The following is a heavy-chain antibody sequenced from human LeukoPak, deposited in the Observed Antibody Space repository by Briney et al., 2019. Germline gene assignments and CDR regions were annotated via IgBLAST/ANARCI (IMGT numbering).Heavy chain of an antibody. D-gene: IGHD3-10*01. V-gene: IGHV3-30*02. CDR3: AKGPPNYYGSGVNFDY. CDR1: GFTFSSYG. Sequence: GGSLRLSCAASGFTFSSYGMHWVRQAPGKGLEWVVFIRYDGSNKYYADSVKGRFTISRDNSKNTLYLQMNSLRAEDTAVYYCAKGPPNYYGSGVNFDYWGQGTLVTVSS. J-gene: IGHJ4*02. CDR2: IRYDGSNK.